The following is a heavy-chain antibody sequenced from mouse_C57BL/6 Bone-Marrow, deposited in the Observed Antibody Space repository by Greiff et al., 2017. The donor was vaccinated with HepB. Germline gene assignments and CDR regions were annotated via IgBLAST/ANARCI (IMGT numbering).Heavy chain of an antibody. CDR1: GFTFSDYY. CDR3: ARHAGIQAWFAY. J-gene: IGHJ3*01. CDR2: ISNGGGST. V-gene: IGHV5-12*01. Sequence: EVQRVESGGGLVQPGGSLKLSCAASGFTFSDYYMYWVRQTPEKRLEWVAYISNGGGSTYYPDTVKGRFTISRDNAKNTLYLQMSRLKSEDTAMYYCARHAGIQAWFAYWGQGTLVTVSA.